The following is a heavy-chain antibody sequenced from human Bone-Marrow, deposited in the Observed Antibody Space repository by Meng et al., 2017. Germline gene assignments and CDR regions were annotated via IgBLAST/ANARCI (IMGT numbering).Heavy chain of an antibody. D-gene: IGHD3-16*02. CDR1: GFTFSSYS. Sequence: GESLKISCAASGFTFSSYSMNWVRQAPGKGLEWVSSISSSSSYIYYADSVKGRFTISRDNDKNSLYLQMNSLRAEDTAVYYCARAPEYYDYVWGSYRGYYYGMDVWGQGTTVTVSS. CDR3: ARAPEYYDYVWGSYRGYYYGMDV. V-gene: IGHV3-21*01. J-gene: IGHJ6*02. CDR2: ISSSSSYI.